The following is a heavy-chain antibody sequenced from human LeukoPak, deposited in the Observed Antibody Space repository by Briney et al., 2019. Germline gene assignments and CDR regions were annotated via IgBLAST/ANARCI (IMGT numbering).Heavy chain of an antibody. Sequence: SETLSLTCTVSGGSISSGDYYWSWIRQPPGTGLEWIRYIYSSGSTYYNPSLKSRVTISVDTSKNQFSLKLSSVTAADTAVYYCARGIVVVPAAMANYYYYMDVWGKGTTVTVSS. V-gene: IGHV4-30-4*08. D-gene: IGHD2-2*01. CDR1: GGSISSGDYY. CDR3: ARGIVVVPAAMANYYYYMDV. CDR2: IYSSGST. J-gene: IGHJ6*03.